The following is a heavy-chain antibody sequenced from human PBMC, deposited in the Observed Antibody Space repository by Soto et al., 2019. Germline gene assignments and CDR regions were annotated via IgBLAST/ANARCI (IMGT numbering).Heavy chain of an antibody. CDR1: GFTFSSYA. CDR2: ISYDGSNK. J-gene: IGHJ4*02. D-gene: IGHD6-19*01. V-gene: IGHV3-30-3*01. Sequence: QVQLVESGGGVVQPGRSLRLSCAASGFTFSSYAMHWVRQAPGKGLEWVAVISYDGSNKYYADSVKGRFTISRDKSKNTLYLQMNSLRAEDTAVYYCARDNGSGWYGLVDYWGQGTLVTVSS. CDR3: ARDNGSGWYGLVDY.